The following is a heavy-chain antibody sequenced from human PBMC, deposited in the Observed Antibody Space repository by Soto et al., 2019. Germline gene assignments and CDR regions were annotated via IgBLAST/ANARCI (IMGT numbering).Heavy chain of an antibody. Sequence: GASVKVSCKASGYTFTSYGISWVRQAPGQGLEWMGWISAYNGNTNYAQKLQGRVTMTTDTSTSTAYMELRSLRSDDTAFYFCARATQSYYDTSGYYSYVHWGQGAQVTVSS. J-gene: IGHJ4*02. V-gene: IGHV1-18*01. D-gene: IGHD3-22*01. CDR1: GYTFTSYG. CDR2: ISAYNGNT. CDR3: ARATQSYYDTSGYYSYVH.